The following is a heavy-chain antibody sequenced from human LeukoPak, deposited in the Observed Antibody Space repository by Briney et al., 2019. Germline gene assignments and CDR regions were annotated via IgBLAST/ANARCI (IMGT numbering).Heavy chain of an antibody. CDR3: ARRASAYDSSGYHFDY. CDR2: IYPADSDT. V-gene: IGHV5-51*01. D-gene: IGHD3-22*01. J-gene: IGHJ4*02. CDR1: GYSFSNYW. Sequence: GESLKISCKGSGYSFSNYWIGWVRQMPGKGLEWIGIIYPADSDTRYSPSFQGQVTISADKSITTAYLHWSSLQASDTAMYYCARRASAYDSSGYHFDYWGQGTLVTVSS.